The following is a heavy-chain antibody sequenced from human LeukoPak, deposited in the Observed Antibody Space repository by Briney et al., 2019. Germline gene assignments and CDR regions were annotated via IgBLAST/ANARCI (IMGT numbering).Heavy chain of an antibody. D-gene: IGHD3-10*01. J-gene: IGHJ4*02. Sequence: GESLKISCKGSGYSFTSYWIGWVRQMPGKGLEWMGIIYPGDSDTRNSPSFQGQVTISADKSISTAYLQWSSLKASDTAMYYCARSSHYYYGSGPLHAYYFDCWGQGTLVTVSS. V-gene: IGHV5-51*01. CDR1: GYSFTSYW. CDR3: ARSSHYYYGSGPLHAYYFDC. CDR2: IYPGDSDT.